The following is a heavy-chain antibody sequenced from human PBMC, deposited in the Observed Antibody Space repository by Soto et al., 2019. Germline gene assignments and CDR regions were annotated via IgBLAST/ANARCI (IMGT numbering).Heavy chain of an antibody. V-gene: IGHV1-3*05. J-gene: IGHJ4*02. Sequence: QVQLVQSGAEEKKPGASVKVSCKASGYTFTSYAMHWVRQAPGQGLEWMGWINAGNGNTKYSQKFQGRVTITRDTSASTAYMELSSLRSEDTAVYYCARVSGYSYGALDYWGQGTLVTVSS. D-gene: IGHD5-18*01. CDR2: INAGNGNT. CDR3: ARVSGYSYGALDY. CDR1: GYTFTSYA.